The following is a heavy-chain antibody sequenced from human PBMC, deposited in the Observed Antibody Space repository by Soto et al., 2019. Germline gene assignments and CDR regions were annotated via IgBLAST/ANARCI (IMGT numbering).Heavy chain of an antibody. J-gene: IGHJ6*03. Sequence: GESLKISCAASGFTFSSYAMSWVRQAPGKGLEWVSAISGSGGSTYYADSVKGRFTISRDNSKNTLYLQMNSLRAEDTAVYYCAKDPAYCSSTSCYYYYYYMDVWGKGTTVTVSS. CDR1: GFTFSSYA. V-gene: IGHV3-23*01. CDR3: AKDPAYCSSTSCYYYYYYMDV. D-gene: IGHD2-2*01. CDR2: ISGSGGST.